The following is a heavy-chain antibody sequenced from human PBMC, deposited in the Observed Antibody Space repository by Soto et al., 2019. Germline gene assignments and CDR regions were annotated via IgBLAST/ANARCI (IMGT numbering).Heavy chain of an antibody. CDR2: ISGSGGST. Sequence: PGGSLRLACAACGLTFNSYAMSWVRQAPGKGLEWVSAISGSGGSTYYADSVKGRFTISRDNSKNTLYLQMNSLRAEDTAVYYCAKSIQPKRGYYFDYWGQGTLVTVSS. D-gene: IGHD5-18*01. CDR1: GLTFNSYA. J-gene: IGHJ4*02. CDR3: AKSIQPKRGYYFDY. V-gene: IGHV3-23*01.